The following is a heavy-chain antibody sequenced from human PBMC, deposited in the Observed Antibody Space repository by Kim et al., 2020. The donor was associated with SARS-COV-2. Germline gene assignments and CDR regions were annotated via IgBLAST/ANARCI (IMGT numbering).Heavy chain of an antibody. CDR3: ARDSGDYSTYYYYGMDV. CDR1: GYTFTSYG. V-gene: IGHV1-18*01. Sequence: ASVKVSCKASGYTFTSYGISWVRQAPGQGLEWMGWISAYNGNTNYAQKLQGRVTMTTDTSTSTAYMELRSLRSDDTAVYYCARDSGDYSTYYYYGMDVWGQGTTVTVSS. D-gene: IGHD4-17*01. CDR2: ISAYNGNT. J-gene: IGHJ6*02.